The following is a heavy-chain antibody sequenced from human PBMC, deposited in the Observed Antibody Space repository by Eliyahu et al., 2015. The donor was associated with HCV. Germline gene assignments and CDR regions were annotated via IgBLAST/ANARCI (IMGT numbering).Heavy chain of an antibody. Sequence: EVQLLESGGGLVQPGGSLRLSCAAXGXTFRNSAMSWVRQAPGKGLEWVSSINGNSRYTYYADSVRGRFTISRDNSKDTVFLQMSFLRAEDTAIYYCGLRRGGNYNVDASDIWGQGTMVTVSS. CDR3: GLRRGGNYNVDASDI. D-gene: IGHD3-10*01. CDR2: INGNSRYT. CDR1: GXTFRNSA. J-gene: IGHJ3*02. V-gene: IGHV3-23*01.